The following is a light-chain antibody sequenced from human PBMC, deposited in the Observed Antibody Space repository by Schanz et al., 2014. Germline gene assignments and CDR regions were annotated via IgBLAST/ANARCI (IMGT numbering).Light chain of an antibody. CDR1: SSDVGGYNY. Sequence: QSALTQPPSASGSPGQSVTISCTGTSSDVGGYNYVSWYQQHPGKAPKLMIYDVSNRPSGISNRFSGSKSGNTASLTISGLQAEDEADYYCCSYAGSVVFGGGTKLTVL. V-gene: IGLV2-8*01. CDR3: CSYAGSVV. J-gene: IGLJ2*01. CDR2: DVS.